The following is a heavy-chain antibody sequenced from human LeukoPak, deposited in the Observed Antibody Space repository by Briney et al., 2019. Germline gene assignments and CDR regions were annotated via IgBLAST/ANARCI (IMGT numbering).Heavy chain of an antibody. CDR1: GFTFSSYS. J-gene: IGHJ3*02. CDR3: ARDLYARAFVGAFDI. D-gene: IGHD5/OR15-5a*01. Sequence: GGSLRLSCAASGFTFSSYSMNWVRQAPGKGLEWVSSISSSSSYIYYADSVKGRFTISRDNAKNSLYLQMNSLRAEDTAVYYCARDLYARAFVGAFDIWGQGTMVTVSS. V-gene: IGHV3-21*01. CDR2: ISSSSSYI.